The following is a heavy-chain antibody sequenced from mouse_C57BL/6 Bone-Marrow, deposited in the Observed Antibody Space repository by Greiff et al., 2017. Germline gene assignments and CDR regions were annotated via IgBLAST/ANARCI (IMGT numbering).Heavy chain of an antibody. J-gene: IGHJ3*01. V-gene: IGHV14-4*01. D-gene: IGHD3-2*02. CDR3: TTRQLRLRWFAY. CDR2: LDPENGDT. Sequence: EVQLVESGAELVRPGASVKLSCTASGFNIKDDYMHWVKQRPEQGLEWIGWLDPENGDTEYASKFQGKATITADTSSNTAYLQLSSLTSEDTAVYYCTTRQLRLRWFAYWGQGTLVTVSA. CDR1: GFNIKDDY.